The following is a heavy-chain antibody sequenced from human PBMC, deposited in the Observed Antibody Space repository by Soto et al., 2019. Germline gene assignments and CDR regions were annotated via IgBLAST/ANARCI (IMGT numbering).Heavy chain of an antibody. CDR2: MSSSGGGT. Sequence: PGESLKISCAASGFTVSSYAMSWVRQAPGKGLEWVSDMSSSGGGTYYADSVKGRFTISRDNAKNSLYLQMNSLRDEDTAVYYCARSHSSGCTDYWGQGTLVTVSS. D-gene: IGHD6-19*01. J-gene: IGHJ4*02. V-gene: IGHV3-23*01. CDR1: GFTVSSYA. CDR3: ARSHSSGCTDY.